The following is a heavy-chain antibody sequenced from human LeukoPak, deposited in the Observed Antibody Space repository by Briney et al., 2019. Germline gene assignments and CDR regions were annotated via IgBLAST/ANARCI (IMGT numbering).Heavy chain of an antibody. CDR3: ARGLDGKSYWYFDL. V-gene: IGHV1-69*13. J-gene: IGHJ2*01. CDR1: GGTFSNHA. Sequence: SVKVSCKASGGTFSNHAVNWLRQAPGQGFQWMGGIIPIFGTTNSAQKFRGRVTFTADESTSTAYMELSSLISDDTAVYYCARGLDGKSYWYFDLWGRGTLVTVSS. D-gene: IGHD5-24*01. CDR2: IIPIFGTT.